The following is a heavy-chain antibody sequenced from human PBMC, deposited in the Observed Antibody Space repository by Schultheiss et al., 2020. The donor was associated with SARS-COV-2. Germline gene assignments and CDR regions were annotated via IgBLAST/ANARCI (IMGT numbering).Heavy chain of an antibody. Sequence: GESLKISCKGSGYSFTSYWIGWVRQMPGKGLEWMGIIYPGDSDTRYNPSFQGHVTISADKSITTAYLQWTSLKASDSAVYFCARLRGGEYDSWGQGTLVTVSS. D-gene: IGHD6-25*01. CDR3: ARLRGGEYDS. CDR1: GYSFTSYW. V-gene: IGHV5-51*01. CDR2: IYPGDSDT. J-gene: IGHJ4*02.